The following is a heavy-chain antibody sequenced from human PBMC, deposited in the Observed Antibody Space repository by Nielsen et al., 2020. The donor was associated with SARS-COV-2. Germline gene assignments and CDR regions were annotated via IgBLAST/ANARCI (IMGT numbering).Heavy chain of an antibody. Sequence: GESLKISCGASGFTLIDYSMEWIRQAPGKGLEWVASISSGGTTIYYADSVRGRFTISRDNARNSVFLEMNSLRIDDTAVYFCTRDTYDSWGQGSPVTVSS. CDR2: ISSGGTTI. D-gene: IGHD3-3*01. V-gene: IGHV3-11*04. CDR1: GFTLIDYS. J-gene: IGHJ5*02. CDR3: TRDTYDS.